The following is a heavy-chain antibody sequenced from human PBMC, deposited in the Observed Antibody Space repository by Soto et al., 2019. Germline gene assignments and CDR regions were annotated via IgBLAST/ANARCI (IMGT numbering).Heavy chain of an antibody. CDR3: AKGLVSRGYFDS. CDR2: ISRDSKTI. V-gene: IGHV3-23*01. D-gene: IGHD3-10*01. J-gene: IGHJ4*02. CDR1: GFTFSSSA. Sequence: EEQLSESGGDLVQPGGSLRLSCAASGFTFSSSAMSWVRQAPGKGLEWLSAISRDSKTISYADSIKGRFTIARDNSKNTLYLHMGSLRAEDTAIYFCAKGLVSRGYFDSWGQGTLVTVSS.